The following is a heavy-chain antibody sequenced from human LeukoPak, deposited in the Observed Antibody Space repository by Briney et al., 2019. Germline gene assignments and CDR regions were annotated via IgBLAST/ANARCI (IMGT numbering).Heavy chain of an antibody. D-gene: IGHD3-3*01. CDR2: IIPILGIA. CDR1: GGTFSSYA. CDR3: ASLTIFGVVIPYYFDY. Sequence: ASVKVSCKASGGTFSSYAISWVRQAPGQGLEWMGRIIPILGIANYAQKFQGRVTITADKSTSTAYVELSSLRSEDTAVYYCASLTIFGVVIPYYFDYWGQGTLVTVSS. J-gene: IGHJ4*02. V-gene: IGHV1-69*04.